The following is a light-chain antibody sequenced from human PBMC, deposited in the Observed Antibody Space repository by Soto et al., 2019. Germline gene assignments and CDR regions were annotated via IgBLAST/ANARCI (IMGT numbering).Light chain of an antibody. V-gene: IGKV3D-15*02. CDR2: GAS. J-gene: IGKJ1*01. CDR3: GQFVSAPPRT. CDR1: QSVSSN. Sequence: EIVLTQSPGTLSLSPGERATLSCRASQSVSSNLAWYQQKPGQAPRLLIYGASTRATGIPARFSGSGSGTEFTLTISSLQSEDFAVYFCGQFVSAPPRTFGQGTKVDIK.